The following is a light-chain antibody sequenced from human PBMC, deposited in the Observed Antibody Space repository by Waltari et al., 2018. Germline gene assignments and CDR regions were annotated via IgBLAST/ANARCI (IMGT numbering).Light chain of an antibody. CDR3: GTWDSSLSGAV. CDR2: EDT. Sequence: QSVLTQPPSVSVAPGQRVTISCSGGRSNIGNNYVSWYRQFPGTAPKLLIYEDTDRPSGIAGRFSGSKSGTSATLDITGLQAGDEADYYCGTWDSSLSGAVFGGGTHLTVL. J-gene: IGLJ7*01. V-gene: IGLV1-51*02. CDR1: RSNIGNNY.